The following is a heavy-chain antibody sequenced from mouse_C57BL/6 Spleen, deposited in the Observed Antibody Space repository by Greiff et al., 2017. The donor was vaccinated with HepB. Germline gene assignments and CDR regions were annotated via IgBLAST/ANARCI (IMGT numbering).Heavy chain of an antibody. J-gene: IGHJ4*01. CDR3: ARSYYYGFYYAMDY. Sequence: QVQLQQPGAELVRPGPSVKLSCKASGYTFTSYWMHWVKQRPGQGLEWIGVIDPSDSYTNYNQKFKGKATLTVDTSSSTAYMQLSSLTSEDSAVYYCARSYYYGFYYAMDYWGQGTSVTVSS. V-gene: IGHV1-59*01. CDR1: GYTFTSYW. CDR2: IDPSDSYT. D-gene: IGHD1-1*01.